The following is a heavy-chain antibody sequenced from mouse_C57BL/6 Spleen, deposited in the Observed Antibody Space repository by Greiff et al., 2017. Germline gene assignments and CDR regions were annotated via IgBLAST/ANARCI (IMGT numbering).Heavy chain of an antibody. Sequence: EVMLVESGGGLVQPGGSLSLSCAASGFTFTDYYMSWVRQPPGKALEWLGFIRNKANGYTTEYSASVKGRFTISRDNSQSILYLQMNALRAEDSATYYCAQGGGYWYFDVWGTGTTVTVSS. CDR2: IRNKANGYTT. J-gene: IGHJ1*03. CDR1: GFTFTDYY. CDR3: AQGGGYWYFDV. V-gene: IGHV7-3*01.